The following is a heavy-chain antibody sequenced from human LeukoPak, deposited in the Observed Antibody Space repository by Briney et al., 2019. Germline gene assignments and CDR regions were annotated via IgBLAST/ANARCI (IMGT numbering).Heavy chain of an antibody. V-gene: IGHV4-34*01. D-gene: IGHD3-10*01. CDR2: INHSGST. CDR1: GGSFSGYY. CDR3: ARGTRYYYGSGSSPVWFDP. J-gene: IGHJ5*02. Sequence: PSETLSLTCAVYGGSFSGYYWSWIRQPPGKGLEWIGEINHSGSTNYNPSLKSRVTISVDTSKNQFSLKLSSVTAADTAVYYSARGTRYYYGSGSSPVWFDPWGQGTLVTVSS.